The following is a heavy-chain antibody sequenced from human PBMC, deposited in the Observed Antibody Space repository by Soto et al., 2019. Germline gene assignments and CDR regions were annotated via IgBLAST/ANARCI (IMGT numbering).Heavy chain of an antibody. CDR1: GGSVSSGDYY. V-gene: IGHV4-61*08. CDR2: IYYIGNT. Sequence: PSETLSLTCTVSGGSVSSGDYYWSWIRHPPGKGLEWIGYIYYIGNTNYNPSLKSRVIISVDTSKNLFSLKLTSVTAADTAVYYCARIPVDTSMIYWLDPWGQGTLVTVYS. J-gene: IGHJ5*02. CDR3: ARIPVDTSMIYWLDP. D-gene: IGHD5-18*01.